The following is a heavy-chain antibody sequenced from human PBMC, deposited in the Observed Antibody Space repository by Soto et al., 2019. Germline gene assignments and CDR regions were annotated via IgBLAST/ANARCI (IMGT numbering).Heavy chain of an antibody. D-gene: IGHD3-22*01. CDR1: GGSISSGDHY. V-gene: IGHV4-30-4*01. CDR3: ARDGEYYYDSSGYYRGNYYYGMDV. CDR2: IYYSGST. J-gene: IGHJ6*02. Sequence: SETLSLTCTVSGGSISSGDHYWSWIRQPPGKGLEWIGYIYYSGSTYYNPSLKSRVTISVDTSKNQFSLKLSSVTAADTAVYYCARDGEYYYDSSGYYRGNYYYGMDVWGQGTTVTVSS.